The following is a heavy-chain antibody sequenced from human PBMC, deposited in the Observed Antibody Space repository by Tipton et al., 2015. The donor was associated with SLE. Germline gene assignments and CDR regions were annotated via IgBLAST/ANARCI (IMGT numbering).Heavy chain of an antibody. J-gene: IGHJ6*03. CDR3: ARGGLGVSYYYYMDV. Sequence: TLSLTCTVSGGSISNYYWSWIRQSPGKGLEWIGYIYYSGHTDYNPSLKSRVTLSVDTSKSQFSLKLSSVTATDTAVYYCARGGLGVSYYYYMDVWGKGTTVTVSS. CDR1: GGSISNYY. D-gene: IGHD1-26*01. CDR2: IYYSGHT. V-gene: IGHV4-59*01.